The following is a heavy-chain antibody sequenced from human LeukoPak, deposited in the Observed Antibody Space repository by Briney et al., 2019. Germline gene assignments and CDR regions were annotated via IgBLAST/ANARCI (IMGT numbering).Heavy chain of an antibody. CDR2: IYYSGST. D-gene: IGHD1-26*01. CDR1: GGSISSSSYY. CDR3: ARTSRERYYYYMDV. V-gene: IGHV4-39*07. Sequence: PSETLSLTCTVSGGSISSSSYYWGWIRQPPGKGLEWLGSIYYSGSTYYNPSLKSRVTISVDTSKNQFSLKLSSVTAADTAVYYCARTSRERYYYYMDVWGKGTTVTVSS. J-gene: IGHJ6*03.